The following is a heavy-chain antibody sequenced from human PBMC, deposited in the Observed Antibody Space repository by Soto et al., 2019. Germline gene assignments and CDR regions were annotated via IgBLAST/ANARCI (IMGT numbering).Heavy chain of an antibody. CDR1: GFTFSDSY. V-gene: IGHV3-72*01. CDR2: VRNKANSYTT. Sequence: XVSLRLSCTASGFTFSDSYMDWVRQAPGKGLDWVGRVRNKANSYTTEYAASVKGRFTVSRDDSKNSLYLQMNSLKTEDTAVYYCVKGHLALDNWGPGTLVTVSS. J-gene: IGHJ4*02. CDR3: VKGHLALDN.